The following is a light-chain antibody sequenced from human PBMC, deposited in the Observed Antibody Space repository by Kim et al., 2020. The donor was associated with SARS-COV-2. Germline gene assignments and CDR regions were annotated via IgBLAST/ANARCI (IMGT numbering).Light chain of an antibody. V-gene: IGLV3-1*01. CDR1: KLGDKN. J-gene: IGLJ1*01. CDR3: QAWDSSIYV. Sequence: VSPGQTASITCSGDKLGDKNASRYHQKPGQTPVVVIFRDNRRPSGIPERFSGSNSGNTATLTFGGTQAMDEADYYCQAWDSSIYVFGTETKVTVL. CDR2: RDN.